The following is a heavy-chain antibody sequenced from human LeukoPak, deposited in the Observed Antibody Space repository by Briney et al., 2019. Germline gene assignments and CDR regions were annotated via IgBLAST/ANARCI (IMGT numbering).Heavy chain of an antibody. V-gene: IGHV4-59*01. Sequence: PSETLSLTCTVSGGSISYYYWTWLRQSPGKGLEWIGQIYYTGSTYYNPSLQRRLTISVGTSRNQFSLNLTSVTAADTAVYYCARGGTYNDILSFDPWGQGTLVTVSS. J-gene: IGHJ5*02. CDR2: IYYTGST. D-gene: IGHD3-9*01. CDR1: GGSISYYY. CDR3: ARGGTYNDILSFDP.